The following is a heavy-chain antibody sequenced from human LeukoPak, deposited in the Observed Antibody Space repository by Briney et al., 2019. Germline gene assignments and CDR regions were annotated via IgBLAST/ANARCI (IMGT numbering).Heavy chain of an antibody. D-gene: IGHD2-15*01. J-gene: IGHJ5*02. V-gene: IGHV4-59*01. CDR1: GDSICSYF. CDR2: FHDSGSA. Sequence: PSETLSLTCTVSGDSICSYFWSWIRQPPGKGLEWIGYFHDSGSANYNPSLKSRITMSVDTSKNQFSLKLRSVTAADTAVYYCARDSHSVDTATPRGFDPWGQGTLVTVSS. CDR3: ARDSHSVDTATPRGFDP.